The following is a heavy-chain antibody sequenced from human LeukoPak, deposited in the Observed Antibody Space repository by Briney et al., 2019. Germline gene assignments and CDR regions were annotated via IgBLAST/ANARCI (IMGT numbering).Heavy chain of an antibody. CDR3: ARDLGLDTTMIFFDY. J-gene: IGHJ4*02. V-gene: IGHV1-18*01. CDR1: GYTFTSYD. D-gene: IGHD5-18*01. Sequence: ASVKVSCKASGYTFTSYDINWVRQAPGQGPEWMGWISAYNGNTNYVQKFQGRVTMTTDTSTNTAYMELRSLTSDDTAVYYCARDLGLDTTMIFFDYWGQGTVVTVSS. CDR2: ISAYNGNT.